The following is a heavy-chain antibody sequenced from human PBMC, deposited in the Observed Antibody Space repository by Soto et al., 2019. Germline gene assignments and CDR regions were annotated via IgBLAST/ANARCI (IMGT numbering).Heavy chain of an antibody. CDR2: INAGNGNT. V-gene: IGHV1-3*01. CDR3: ARDPGYCSGGSCYYYYGMDV. Sequence: ASVKVSCKASGYTFTSYAMHWVRQAPGQRLEWMGWINAGNGNTKYSQKFQGRVTITRDTSASTAYMELSSLRSEDTAVYYCARDPGYCSGGSCYYYYGMDVWGQGTTVTVSS. CDR1: GYTFTSYA. D-gene: IGHD2-15*01. J-gene: IGHJ6*02.